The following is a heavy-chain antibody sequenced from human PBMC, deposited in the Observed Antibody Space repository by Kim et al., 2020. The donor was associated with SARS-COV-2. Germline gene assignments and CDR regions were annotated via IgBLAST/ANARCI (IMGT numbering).Heavy chain of an antibody. V-gene: IGHV3-43*02. J-gene: IGHJ6*03. CDR3: AKDESYRAGDYYMDV. CDR1: GFTFDDYA. Sequence: GGSLRLSCAASGFTFDDYAMHWVRQAPGKGLEWVSLISGDGGSTYYADSVKGRFTISRDNSKNSLYLQMNSLRTEDTALYYCAKDESYRAGDYYMDVWGKGTTVTVSS. D-gene: IGHD5-18*01. CDR2: ISGDGGST.